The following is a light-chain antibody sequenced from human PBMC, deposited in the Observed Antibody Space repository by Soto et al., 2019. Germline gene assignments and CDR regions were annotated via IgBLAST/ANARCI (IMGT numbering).Light chain of an antibody. CDR2: DAS. CDR1: QSVSSSY. Sequence: EIVLTQSPATLSLSPGERSTLSCGASQSVSSSYLAWYQQKPVLAPRLLIYDASSRATGIPDRFSGSGSGTDFTITLSRMEPEDFAVYYCQKSGSSLALTFGGGTKVEIK. J-gene: IGKJ4*01. V-gene: IGKV3D-20*01. CDR3: QKSGSSLALT.